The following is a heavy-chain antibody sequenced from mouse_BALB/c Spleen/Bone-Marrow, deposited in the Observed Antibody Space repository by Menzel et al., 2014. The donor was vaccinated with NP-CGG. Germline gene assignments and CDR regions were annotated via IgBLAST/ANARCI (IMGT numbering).Heavy chain of an antibody. V-gene: IGHV5-4*02. CDR1: GFTFSDYY. Sequence: EVQRVESGGGLVKPGGSLKLSYAASGFTFSDYYMYWVRQTPEKRLEWVATISDGGSYTYYPDSVKGRFSVSRDNAKNNLYLQMSSLKSEDTAMYYCAREYGTSYDYYFDVWGAGTTVTVSS. D-gene: IGHD1-1*01. CDR3: AREYGTSYDYYFDV. CDR2: ISDGGSYT. J-gene: IGHJ1*01.